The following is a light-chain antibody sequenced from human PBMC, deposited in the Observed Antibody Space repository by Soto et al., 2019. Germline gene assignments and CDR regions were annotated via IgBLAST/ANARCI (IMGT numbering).Light chain of an antibody. CDR1: PDISGS. Sequence: DIHLTQSPSFLSASVGARVTITCRASPDISGSLAWYQQKPGKAPHLLIYAASTLQNGVPSRFSGSGSCTEFTPTVSGLQPEDFVHDVYQQLYSYPLTFGGGTEVEIK. V-gene: IGKV1-9*01. CDR3: QQLYSYPLT. CDR2: AAS. J-gene: IGKJ4*01.